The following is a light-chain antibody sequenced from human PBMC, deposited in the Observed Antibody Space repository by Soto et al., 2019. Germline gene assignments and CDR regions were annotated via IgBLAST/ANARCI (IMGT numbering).Light chain of an antibody. CDR1: SSDVGAYDF. CDR2: DVT. V-gene: IGLV2-14*01. Sequence: QSALTQPASVSGSTGQSITISCTGTSSDVGAYDFVSWYQHSPGKAPKLVTFDVTHRPPGISDRFSGSNSANTASLTISGLQAADEAFYYCSSYTTRSTLVFGGGTKVTVL. J-gene: IGLJ1*01. CDR3: SSYTTRSTLV.